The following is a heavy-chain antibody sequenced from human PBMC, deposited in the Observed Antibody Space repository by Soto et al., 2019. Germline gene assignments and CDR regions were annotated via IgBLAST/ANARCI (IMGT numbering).Heavy chain of an antibody. V-gene: IGHV1-69*13. CDR1: GGTFSSYA. D-gene: IGHD2-15*01. J-gene: IGHJ6*02. CDR2: IIPIFGTA. CDR3: ARESGAYCSGGSCYLNYYYYYGMDV. Sequence: SVMVSCKASGGTFSSYAISWVRQAPGQGLEWMGGIIPIFGTANYAQKFQGRVTITADESTSTAYMELSSLRSEDTAVYYCARESGAYCSGGSCYLNYYYYYGMDVWGQGTTVTVSS.